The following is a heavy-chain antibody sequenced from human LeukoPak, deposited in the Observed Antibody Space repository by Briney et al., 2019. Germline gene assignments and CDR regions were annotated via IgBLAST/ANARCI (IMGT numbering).Heavy chain of an antibody. CDR1: GYSFTSDW. Sequence: HGESLKISCKGSGYSFTSDWIGWVRQMPGKGLEWMGIIYSDDSDTRYRPSFQGQVTISADKSISTAYLQWSSLKASDTAIYYCARHRKGGSSLDAFDIWGQGTMVTVSS. CDR3: ARHRKGGSSLDAFDI. J-gene: IGHJ3*02. D-gene: IGHD3-16*01. CDR2: IYSDDSDT. V-gene: IGHV5-51*01.